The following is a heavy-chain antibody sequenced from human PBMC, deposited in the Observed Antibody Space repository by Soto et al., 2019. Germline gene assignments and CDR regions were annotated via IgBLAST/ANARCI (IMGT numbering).Heavy chain of an antibody. CDR2: LHHDGTT. J-gene: IGHJ6*02. D-gene: IGHD3-16*01. CDR3: ATQTISYTWGV. V-gene: IGHV4-4*02. Sequence: QVQLQESGPGLVKPSETLSLTCAVSGGPITTTTWWAWVRLPPGKGLEWIGELHHDGTTNYNPSLESRITMSRDKSDNHFSLKLTSVTAADTAIYYCATQTISYTWGVWGRGTTVTVSS. CDR1: GGPITTTTW.